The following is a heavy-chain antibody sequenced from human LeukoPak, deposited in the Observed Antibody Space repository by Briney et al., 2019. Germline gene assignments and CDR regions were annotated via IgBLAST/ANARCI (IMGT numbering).Heavy chain of an antibody. V-gene: IGHV4-34*01. CDR2: INHSGST. J-gene: IGHJ4*02. CDR3: ARAGPGRFLDSWWNFDY. Sequence: SETLSLTCAVYGGSFSGYYWSRIRQPPGKGLKWIGEINHSGSTNYNPSLKSRVTISVDTSKNQFSLKLSSVTAADTAVYYCARAGPGRFLDSWWNFDYWGQGTLVTVSS. D-gene: IGHD3-3*01. CDR1: GGSFSGYY.